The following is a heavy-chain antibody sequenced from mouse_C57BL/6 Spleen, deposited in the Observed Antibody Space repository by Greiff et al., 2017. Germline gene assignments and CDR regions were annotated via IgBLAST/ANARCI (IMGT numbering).Heavy chain of an antibody. CDR1: GFNITDYY. CDR2: IDPEDGDT. J-gene: IGHJ3*01. D-gene: IGHD2-5*01. Sequence: EVQLQQSGAELVRPGASVKLSCTASGFNITDYYMHWVKQRPEQGLEWIGRIDPEDGDTENAPKFQGKATMTADTSSNTAYLQLSSLTSEDTAVYYCTTPSRYYSNYEGFAYWGQGTLVTVSA. CDR3: TTPSRYYSNYEGFAY. V-gene: IGHV14-1*01.